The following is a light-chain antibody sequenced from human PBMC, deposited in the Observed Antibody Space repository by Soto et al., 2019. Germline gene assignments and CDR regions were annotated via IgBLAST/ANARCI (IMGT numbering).Light chain of an antibody. CDR1: QSLLHSNGYNY. J-gene: IGKJ1*01. CDR2: LGS. CDR3: MQALQTPPT. Sequence: DIVMTQSPVSLPVTPGEPASISCRSHQSLLHSNGYNYLDWYLQKPGQSPQLLIYLGSNRASGVTDRFSGSGSGTDFTLKISRVEAEDVGVYYCMQALQTPPTFGQGTKVEIK. V-gene: IGKV2-28*01.